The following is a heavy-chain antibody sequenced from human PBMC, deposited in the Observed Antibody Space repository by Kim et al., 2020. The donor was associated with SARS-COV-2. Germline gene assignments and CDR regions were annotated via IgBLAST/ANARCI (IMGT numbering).Heavy chain of an antibody. Sequence: GTNYAQKFQGWVTMTRDTSISTAYMELSRLRSDDTAVYYCARGLYDAFDIWGQGTMVTVSS. V-gene: IGHV1-2*04. CDR3: ARGLYDAFDI. CDR2: GT. J-gene: IGHJ3*02.